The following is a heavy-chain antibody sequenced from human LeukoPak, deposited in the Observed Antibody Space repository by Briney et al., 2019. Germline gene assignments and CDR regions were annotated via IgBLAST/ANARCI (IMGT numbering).Heavy chain of an antibody. D-gene: IGHD2-2*01. CDR2: ISAYNGNT. CDR3: ARAVESDCSSTSCYYFDY. V-gene: IGHV1-18*01. CDR1: GYTFTSYG. J-gene: IGHJ4*02. Sequence: ASVKVSCKASGYTFTSYGISWVRQAPGQGLEWMGWISAYNGNTNYAQKLQGRVTMTTDTSTSTAYMELRSLRSDDTAAYYCARAVESDCSSTSCYYFDYWGQGTLVTVSS.